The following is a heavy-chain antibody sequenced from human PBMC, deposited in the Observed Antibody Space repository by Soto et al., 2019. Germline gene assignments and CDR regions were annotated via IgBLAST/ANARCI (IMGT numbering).Heavy chain of an antibody. CDR3: ATPWFGDGDY. CDR1: GGSISSSSYY. Sequence: QLQLQESGPGLVKPSETLSLTCTVSGGSISSSSYYWGWIRQPPGKGLEWIGSIYYSGRTHYNPSIKSRVTISVDTSKTQFSLKLSSGTAADTAVYYCATPWFGDGDYWGQGTLVTVSS. J-gene: IGHJ4*02. V-gene: IGHV4-39*01. D-gene: IGHD3-10*01. CDR2: IYYSGRT.